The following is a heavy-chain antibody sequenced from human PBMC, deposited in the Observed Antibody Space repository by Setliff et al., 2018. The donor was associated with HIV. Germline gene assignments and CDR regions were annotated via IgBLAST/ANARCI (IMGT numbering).Heavy chain of an antibody. CDR2: ISSSSSYT. J-gene: IGHJ4*02. CDR1: GFTFSSYS. CDR3: ARDRYSGSSTDY. V-gene: IGHV3-21*01. Sequence: PGGSLRLSCAASGFTFSSYSMNWVRQAPGKGLEWVSYISSSSSYTHYADSGKGRFTISRDNVKNSLYRKMNSLRAEDTAVYYCARDRYSGSSTDYWGQGTLVTVSS. D-gene: IGHD1-26*01.